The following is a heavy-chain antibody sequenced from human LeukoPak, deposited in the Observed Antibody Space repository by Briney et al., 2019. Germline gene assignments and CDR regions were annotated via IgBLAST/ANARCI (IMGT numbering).Heavy chain of an antibody. CDR2: IEPDGSEK. Sequence: SGGSLRLSCAASGLIFSRYWMTWVRQAPGKGLEWVASIEPDGSEKYYLDSVKGRFTISRDNARDSLYLQMNSLRDDDTSIYFCARDASALYWGRGTLVTVSS. D-gene: IGHD6-19*01. CDR3: ARDASALY. J-gene: IGHJ4*02. V-gene: IGHV3-7*01. CDR1: GLIFSRYW.